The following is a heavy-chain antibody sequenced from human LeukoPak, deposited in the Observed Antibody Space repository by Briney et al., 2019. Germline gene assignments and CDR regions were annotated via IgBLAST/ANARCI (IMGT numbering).Heavy chain of an antibody. CDR2: INHSGST. J-gene: IGHJ6*02. Sequence: KPSETLSLTCAVYGGSFSGYYWSWIRQPPGKGLEWIGEINHSGSTNYNPSLKSRVTISVDTSKNQFSLKLSSVTAADTAVYYCARGPRKTLKYDCCSTSCKPVTAPMRALGYYYGMDVWGQGTTVTVSS. CDR3: ARGPRKTLKYDCCSTSCKPVTAPMRALGYYYGMDV. V-gene: IGHV4-34*01. D-gene: IGHD2-2*01. CDR1: GGSFSGYY.